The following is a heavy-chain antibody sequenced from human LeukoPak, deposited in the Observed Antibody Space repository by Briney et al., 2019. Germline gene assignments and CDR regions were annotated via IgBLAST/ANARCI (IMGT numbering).Heavy chain of an antibody. J-gene: IGHJ6*03. CDR1: GGTFSSYA. V-gene: IGHV1-69*05. CDR2: IIPIFGTA. Sequence: SVKVSCKASGGTFSSYAISWVRQAPGQGPEWMGGIIPIFGTANYAQKFQGRVTITTDESTSTAYMELSSLRSEDTAVYYCARGGKAARRGYYYMDVWGKGTTVTVSS. D-gene: IGHD6-6*01. CDR3: ARGGKAARRGYYYMDV.